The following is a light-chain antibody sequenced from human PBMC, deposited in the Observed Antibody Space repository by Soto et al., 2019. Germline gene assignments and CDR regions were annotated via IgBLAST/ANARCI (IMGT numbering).Light chain of an antibody. CDR3: QTWGTGIQVV. V-gene: IGLV4-69*01. CDR1: SGHSSYA. Sequence: QAVVTQSPSASASLGASVKLTCTLSSGHSSYAIAWHQQQPEKGPRYLMKLNSDGSHSKGGGIPDRFSGSSSGAERYLTISSLQSEDEADYYCQTWGTGIQVVFGGGTKLTVL. CDR2: LNSDGSH. J-gene: IGLJ2*01.